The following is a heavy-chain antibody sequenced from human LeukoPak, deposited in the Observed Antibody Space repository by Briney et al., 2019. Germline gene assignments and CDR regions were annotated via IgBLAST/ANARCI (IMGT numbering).Heavy chain of an antibody. D-gene: IGHD2-15*01. J-gene: IGHJ4*02. CDR1: GFTFSSYW. V-gene: IGHV3-74*01. CDR2: NNDGSGT. CDR3: ARDGILGSHDC. Sequence: GGSLRLSCADSGFTFSSYWMHWVRQTPGKGLVWVSRNNDGSGTSYADSVKGRFTISRDNAKNTLYLQMNSLRVEDTALYYCARDGILGSHDCWGQGTLVTVSS.